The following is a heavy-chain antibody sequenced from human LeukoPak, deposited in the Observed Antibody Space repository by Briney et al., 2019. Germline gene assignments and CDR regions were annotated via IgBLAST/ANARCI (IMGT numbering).Heavy chain of an antibody. Sequence: GGSLRLSCAASGFTFSSYSMNWVRQAPGKGLEWVSYISSSSSTIYYADSGKGRFTISRDNAKNSLYLQMNSLRAEDTAVYYCARDSQVSEYDFWSGYYWGDMWGEGTMVTVSS. CDR2: ISSSSSTI. CDR3: ARDSQVSEYDFWSGYYWGDM. D-gene: IGHD3-3*01. V-gene: IGHV3-48*01. J-gene: IGHJ3*02. CDR1: GFTFSSYS.